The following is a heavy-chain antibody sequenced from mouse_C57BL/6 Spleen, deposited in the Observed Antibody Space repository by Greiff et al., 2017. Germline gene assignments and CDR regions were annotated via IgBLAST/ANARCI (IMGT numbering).Heavy chain of an antibody. D-gene: IGHD2-4*01. V-gene: IGHV1-15*01. CDR2: IDPETGGT. Sequence: QVQLQQSGAELVRPGASVTLSCKASGYTFTDYEMHWVKQTPVHGLEWIGAIDPETGGTAYNQKFKGKAILTADKSSSTAYMELRSLTYEDSAVYYCTRTITTRKWFAYWGQGTLVTVSA. CDR3: TRTITTRKWFAY. J-gene: IGHJ3*01. CDR1: GYTFTDYE.